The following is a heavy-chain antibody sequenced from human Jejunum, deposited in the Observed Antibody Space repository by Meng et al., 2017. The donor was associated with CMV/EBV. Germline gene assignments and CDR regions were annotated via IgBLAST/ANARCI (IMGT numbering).Heavy chain of an antibody. Sequence: LLGSGGGVCQPGGSLRLSCVKSGISLSNSGMHWVRQAPGKGMEWVVFIRNDGSEIYYVDSVKGRFTISRDNSKNTVYLQMNSLRVEDTGVYYCVKDKGRTALDYWGQGSLVTVSS. D-gene: IGHD3-10*01. CDR3: VKDKGRTALDY. V-gene: IGHV3-30*02. CDR2: IRNDGSEI. J-gene: IGHJ4*02. CDR1: GISLSNSG.